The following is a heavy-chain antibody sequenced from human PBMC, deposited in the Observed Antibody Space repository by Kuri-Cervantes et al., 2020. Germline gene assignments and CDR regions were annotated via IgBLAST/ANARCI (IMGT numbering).Heavy chain of an antibody. CDR2: ISRSSSTI. V-gene: IGHV3-48*01. CDR1: GFSFSSYW. D-gene: IGHD3-22*01. CDR3: ARAHYDSTGWNYYYMDV. Sequence: GGSLRLSCAVSGFSFSSYWMNWVRQAPGKGLEWISSISRSSSTIWYADSVKDRFTISRDNAKNSLYLQMSSLKAEDTAVYFCARAHYDSTGWNYYYMDVWGSGNTVTVSS. J-gene: IGHJ6*03.